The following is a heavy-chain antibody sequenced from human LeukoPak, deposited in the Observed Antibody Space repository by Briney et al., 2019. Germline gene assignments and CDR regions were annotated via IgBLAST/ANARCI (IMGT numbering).Heavy chain of an antibody. V-gene: IGHV4-59*01. J-gene: IGHJ4*02. Sequence: SETLSLTCTVSGGSISNYYWSWIRQPPGKGLEWIGYIYYSGTTNYNPSLKSRVTISVDTSKSQFSLKLNSVTAADTAVYYCARGVYIAAAQYGYWGQGTLVTVSS. CDR1: GGSISNYY. CDR2: IYYSGTT. CDR3: ARGVYIAAAQYGY. D-gene: IGHD6-13*01.